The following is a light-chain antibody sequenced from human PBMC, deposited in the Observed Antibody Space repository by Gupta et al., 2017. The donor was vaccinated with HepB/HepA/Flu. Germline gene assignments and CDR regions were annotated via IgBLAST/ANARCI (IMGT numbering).Light chain of an antibody. CDR3: QQFGS. J-gene: IGKJ4*01. CDR2: GTS. V-gene: IGKV3-20*01. CDR1: QTVGTNY. Sequence: ETVLPQSPDTLSLSPGERATLSCSASQTVGTNYIAWYQQKPGQAPKLLIYGTSNRATGIPGRCSGSGSGTDFTLSISRLEPEDSAMYYCQQFGSFGGGTKVEI.